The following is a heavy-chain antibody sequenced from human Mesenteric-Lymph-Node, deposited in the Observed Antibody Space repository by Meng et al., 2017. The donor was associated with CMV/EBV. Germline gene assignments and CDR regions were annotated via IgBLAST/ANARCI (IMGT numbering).Heavy chain of an antibody. CDR1: GGSVSSTSYY. Sequence: SETLSLTCTVSGGSVSSTSYYWGWIRQPPGKGLEWIGSINYSGSTHYNPSLKSRVTKSIDTSKNQFSLNVNSVTAADTAVYYCARDRGEQWLFNWFDPWGQGTLVTVSS. CDR3: ARDRGEQWLFNWFDP. D-gene: IGHD6-19*01. V-gene: IGHV4-39*07. CDR2: INYSGST. J-gene: IGHJ5*02.